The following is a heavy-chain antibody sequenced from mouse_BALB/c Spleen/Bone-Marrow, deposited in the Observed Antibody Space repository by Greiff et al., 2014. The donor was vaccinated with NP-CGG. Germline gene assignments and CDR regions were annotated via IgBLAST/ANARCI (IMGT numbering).Heavy chain of an antibody. CDR2: IDPANGNT. Sequence: VQLQQPGAELVKPGASVKLSCTASGFNIKDTYMHWVKQRPEQGLEWIGRIDPANGNTKYDPKFQGKATITADTSSSTAYLQLSILTSEDAAVYYCASYCYGSSSFAYWGQGTLVTVSA. D-gene: IGHD1-1*01. J-gene: IGHJ3*01. CDR1: GFNIKDTY. V-gene: IGHV14-3*02. CDR3: ASYCYGSSSFAY.